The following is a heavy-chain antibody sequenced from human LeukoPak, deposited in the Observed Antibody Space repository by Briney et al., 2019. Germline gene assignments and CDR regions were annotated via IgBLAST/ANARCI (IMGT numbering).Heavy chain of an antibody. D-gene: IGHD5-18*01. CDR1: GGSISSYY. Sequence: PSETLSLTCTVSGGSISSYYWSWIRQPPGKGLEWIGYIYYSGSTNYNPSLKSRVTISVDTSKNQFSLKLSSVTAADTAVCYCARVGGYSYGPFDYWGQGTLVTVSS. CDR3: ARVGGYSYGPFDY. J-gene: IGHJ4*02. V-gene: IGHV4-59*01. CDR2: IYYSGST.